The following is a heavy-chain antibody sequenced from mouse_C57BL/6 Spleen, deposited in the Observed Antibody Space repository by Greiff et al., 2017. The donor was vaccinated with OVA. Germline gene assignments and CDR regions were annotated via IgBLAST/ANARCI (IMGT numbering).Heavy chain of an antibody. Sequence: VQLQQSGTELVKPGASVKLSCTASGYTFTSYWMHWVKQRPGQGLEWIGDINPSSGGTNYNEKFKSKATLTVDKSSSTAYMQLSSLTSEDSAVYYCARYYYGSSAMDYWGQGTSVTVSS. J-gene: IGHJ4*01. CDR1: GYTFTSYW. CDR3: ARYYYGSSAMDY. CDR2: INPSSGGT. D-gene: IGHD1-1*01. V-gene: IGHV1-53*01.